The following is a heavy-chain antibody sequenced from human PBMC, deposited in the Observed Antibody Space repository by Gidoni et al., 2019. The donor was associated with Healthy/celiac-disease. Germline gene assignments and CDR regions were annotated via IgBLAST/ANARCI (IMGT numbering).Heavy chain of an antibody. CDR1: GYTFTSYG. V-gene: IGHV1-18*04. CDR3: ASIGYCTNGVCMRGWFDP. CDR2: IRAYNGNT. J-gene: IGHJ5*02. D-gene: IGHD2-8*01. Sequence: QVQLVQSGAEVKKPGASVRVSCKASGYTFTSYGSSWVRQAPGQGLEWMGWIRAYNGNTNYAQKLQGRVTMTTDTSTSTAYMELRSLRSDDTAVYYCASIGYCTNGVCMRGWFDPWGQGTLVTVSS.